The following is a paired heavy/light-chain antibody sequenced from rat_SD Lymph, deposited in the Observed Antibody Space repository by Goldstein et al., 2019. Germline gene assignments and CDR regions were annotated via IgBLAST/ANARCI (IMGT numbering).Heavy chain of an antibody. CDR2: IWNTGGT. V-gene: IGHV2-41*01. J-gene: IGHJ3*01. Sequence: QVQLKESGPGLVQPSQTLSLTCTVAGFSLTSYNVHWVRQPPGKGLEWMGVIWNTGGTRYNSALKSRLSISKDTSKSQVFLKMNSLQTEDTATYYCARDRGGPFAYWGQGTLVTVSS. CDR1: GFSLTSYN. CDR3: ARDRGGPFAY.
Light chain of an antibody. J-gene: IGKJ5*01. CDR3: QQSNSWPLT. Sequence: IMLTQSPATLSVTPGESISLSCRASQSISTNLHWYQQKPNESPRVLIKYASQSISGIPSRFSGSGSGTDFTLNINRVEPEDFSVYYCQQSNSWPLTFGSGTKLEIK. CDR2: YAS. CDR1: QSISTN. V-gene: IGKV5S5*01.